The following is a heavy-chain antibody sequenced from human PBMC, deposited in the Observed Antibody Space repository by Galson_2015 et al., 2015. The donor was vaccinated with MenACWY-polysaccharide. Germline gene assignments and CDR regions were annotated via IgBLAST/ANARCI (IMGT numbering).Heavy chain of an antibody. CDR3: VKNGYTGSSYGYFDS. D-gene: IGHD1-26*01. V-gene: IGHV3-30*18. CDR1: GFTFSSYA. Sequence: SLRLSCAASGFTFSSYAMNWVRQAPGQGLEWMATISSGGGEKYYADSVKGRFTISRDNSNNTLYLEMSSLRAEDTAVYYCVKNGYTGSSYGYFDSWGQGTLGAVSS. CDR2: ISSGGGEK. J-gene: IGHJ4*02.